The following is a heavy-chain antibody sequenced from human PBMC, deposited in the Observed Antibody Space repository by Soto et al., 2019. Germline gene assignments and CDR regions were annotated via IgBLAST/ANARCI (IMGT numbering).Heavy chain of an antibody. V-gene: IGHV3-30-3*01. Sequence: QGQLVESGGGVVQPGRSLRLSCAASGFTFSSYAMHWVRQAPGKGLEWVAVISYDGSNKYYADSVKGRFTISRDNSKNTRDLKMNSLRAEDTAVYYCAREGGDPYCGGDCPDAFDIWGQGTMVTVSS. D-gene: IGHD2-21*02. CDR1: GFTFSSYA. J-gene: IGHJ3*02. CDR3: AREGGDPYCGGDCPDAFDI. CDR2: ISYDGSNK.